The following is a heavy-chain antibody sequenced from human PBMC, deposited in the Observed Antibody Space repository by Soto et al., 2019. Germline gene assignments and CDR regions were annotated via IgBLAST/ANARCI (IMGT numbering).Heavy chain of an antibody. V-gene: IGHV1-2*04. D-gene: IGHD5-18*01. CDR1: GYTFTGYY. CDR2: INPNSGGT. Sequence: ASVKVSCKASGYTFTGYYMHWVRQAPGQGLEWMGWINPNSGGTNYAQKFQGWVTMTRDTSISTAYMELSRLRSDDTAVYYCARDFSDKATDRYYYYYYGMDVWGQGTTVTVSS. J-gene: IGHJ6*02. CDR3: ARDFSDKATDRYYYYYYGMDV.